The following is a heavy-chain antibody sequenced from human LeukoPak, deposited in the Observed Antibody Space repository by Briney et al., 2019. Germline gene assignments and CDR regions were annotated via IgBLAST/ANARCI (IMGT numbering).Heavy chain of an antibody. Sequence: ASVKVSCKVSGYTLTELSMHWVRQAPGKGLEWMGGFDPEDGETIYAQKFQGGVTMTEDTPTDTAYMELSSLRSEDTAVYYCATGRGEIGTVVTPEFNYWGQGTLVTVSS. J-gene: IGHJ4*02. CDR2: FDPEDGET. D-gene: IGHD4-23*01. CDR1: GYTLTELS. CDR3: ATGRGEIGTVVTPEFNY. V-gene: IGHV1-24*01.